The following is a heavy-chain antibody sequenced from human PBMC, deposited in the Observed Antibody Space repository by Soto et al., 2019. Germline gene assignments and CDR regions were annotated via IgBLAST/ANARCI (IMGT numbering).Heavy chain of an antibody. J-gene: IGHJ1*01. CDR2: ISGSGGTT. Sequence: GGSLRLSCAASGFTFSSYAMSWVLQAPGKGLEWVSAISGSGGTTYYADSVKGRFTISRDNSKSTLYLQVNSLRAEDTAVYYCAKDQAAGGTISRYFQDWGQGTLVTVSS. V-gene: IGHV3-23*01. CDR3: AKDQAAGGTISRYFQD. D-gene: IGHD6-13*01. CDR1: GFTFSSYA.